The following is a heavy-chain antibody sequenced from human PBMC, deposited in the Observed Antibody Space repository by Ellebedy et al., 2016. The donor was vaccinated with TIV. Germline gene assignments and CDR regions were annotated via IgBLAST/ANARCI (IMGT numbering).Heavy chain of an antibody. CDR2: ITVSGGNT. CDR3: ARDPVGVGPAFDI. J-gene: IGHJ3*02. V-gene: IGHV3-23*01. Sequence: GESLKISCAASGLTFSSHAMSWVRQAPGKGLAWVSSITVSGGNTYYAGSLKGRFTISRDNSKNTLYLQMNSLRAEDTAVYYCARDPVGVGPAFDIWGQGTMVTVSS. CDR1: GLTFSSHA. D-gene: IGHD4-23*01.